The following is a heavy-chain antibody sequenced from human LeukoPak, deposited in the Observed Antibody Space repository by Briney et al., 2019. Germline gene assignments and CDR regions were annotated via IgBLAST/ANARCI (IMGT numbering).Heavy chain of an antibody. V-gene: IGHV1-69*06. D-gene: IGHD4-17*01. CDR3: ACGDYGDSPVY. CDR1: GGTFSSYA. Sequence: ASVKVSCKASGGTFSSYAISWVRQAPGQGLEWMGGIIPIFGTANYAQKFQGRVTITADKSTSTAYMELSSLRSEDTAVYYCACGDYGDSPVYWGQGTLVTVSS. CDR2: IIPIFGTA. J-gene: IGHJ4*02.